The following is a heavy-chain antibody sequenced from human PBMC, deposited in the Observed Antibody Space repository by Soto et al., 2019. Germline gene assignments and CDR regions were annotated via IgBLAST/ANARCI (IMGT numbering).Heavy chain of an antibody. CDR1: GGSFTSYY. CDR2: ISNTGST. V-gene: IGHV4-34*01. D-gene: IGHD3-22*01. J-gene: IGHJ4*02. Sequence: QVQLQQWGAGLLKPSETLSLTCAVYGGSFTSYYLNWIRQPPGKGLEWLAEISNTGSTKYNPSLKSRGTXXIXTXTNQLSLTLSSVTAADTAIYYCAQFYFDSRGHCNDYWGQGTLVTVSS. CDR3: AQFYFDSRGHCNDY.